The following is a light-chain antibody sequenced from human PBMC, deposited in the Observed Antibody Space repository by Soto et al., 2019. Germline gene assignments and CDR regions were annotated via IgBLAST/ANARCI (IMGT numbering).Light chain of an antibody. J-gene: IGLJ1*01. V-gene: IGLV2-18*02. CDR2: DVT. Sequence: QSVLTQPPSVSGSPGHSVAISCTGTSSDVGSYNRVSWYQQPPDSAPKLIIYDVTNRPSGVSNRFSGSKSGNAASLTISGLQAEDEADYYCSSFTTTSTYVFGTGTKVTVL. CDR1: SSDVGSYNR. CDR3: SSFTTTSTYV.